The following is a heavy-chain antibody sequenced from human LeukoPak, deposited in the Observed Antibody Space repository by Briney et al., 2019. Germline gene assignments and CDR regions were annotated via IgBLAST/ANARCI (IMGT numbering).Heavy chain of an antibody. CDR2: IWYDGSKE. CDR3: ARVAVGGYYVRYFDY. V-gene: IGHV3-33*01. CDR1: GFTFSIYG. D-gene: IGHD3-3*01. J-gene: IGHJ4*02. Sequence: GGSLRLSCVASGFTFSIYGMHWVRQAPGKGLEWVAVIWYDGSKENYADSVKGRFTISRDNSKNTLYLEMSSLRAEDTAVYYCARVAVGGYYVRYFDYWGQGTLVTVSS.